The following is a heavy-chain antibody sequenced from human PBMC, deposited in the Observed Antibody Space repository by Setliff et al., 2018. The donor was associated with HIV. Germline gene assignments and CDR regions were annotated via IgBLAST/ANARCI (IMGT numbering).Heavy chain of an antibody. CDR1: GGSISSHY. CDR3: ARIRGYCSSTSCSLYYGMDV. Sequence: SETLSLTCTVSGGSISSHYWSWIRQPPGKGLEWIGSTYYSGNTIYNPSLNSRVTISVDTSKHQFSLKLSSVTAADTALSYCARIRGYCSSTSCSLYYGMDVWGQGTTVTVSS. CDR2: TYYSGNT. D-gene: IGHD2-2*01. J-gene: IGHJ6*02. V-gene: IGHV4-59*11.